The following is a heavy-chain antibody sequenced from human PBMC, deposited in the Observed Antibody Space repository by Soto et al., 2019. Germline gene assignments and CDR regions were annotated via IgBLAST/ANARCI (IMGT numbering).Heavy chain of an antibody. V-gene: IGHV4-59*01. CDR2: IYYSGST. D-gene: IGHD3-9*01. J-gene: IGHJ4*02. CDR1: GGSISSYY. CDR3: ARGRYDILTGSLSFDY. Sequence: PSETLSLTCTVSGGSISSYYWSWIRQPPGKGLEWIGYIYYSGSTNYNPSLKSRVTISVDTSKNQFSLKLSSVTAADTAVYYCARGRYDILTGSLSFDYWGQGTLVTVSS.